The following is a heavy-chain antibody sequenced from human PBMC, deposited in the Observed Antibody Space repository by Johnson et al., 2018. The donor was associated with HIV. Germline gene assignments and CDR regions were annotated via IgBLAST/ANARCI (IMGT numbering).Heavy chain of an antibody. CDR3: AKAGNGDAFDI. Sequence: VQLVESGGGVVQPGRSLRLSCAASGFTFSSYGMHWVRQAPGKGLEWVAVISYDGSNKYYADSVKGRFTISSDNSKNTLYLQMNSLRAEDTAVYYCAKAGNGDAFDIWGQGTM. CDR1: GFTFSSYG. D-gene: IGHD4-23*01. CDR2: ISYDGSNK. J-gene: IGHJ3*02. V-gene: IGHV3-30*18.